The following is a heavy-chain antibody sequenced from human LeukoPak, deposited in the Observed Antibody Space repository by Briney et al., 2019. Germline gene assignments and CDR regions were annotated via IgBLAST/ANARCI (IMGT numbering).Heavy chain of an antibody. CDR2: IGSSGSPT. Sequence: LSLTCAVYGGSFSGYYWSWIRQPPGKGLEWISYIGSSGSPTHYADSVGGRFTISRDNAKNSLYLQMNSLRDEDTAVYFCARRPYSDTSGRLSDVWGQGTTVTVSS. D-gene: IGHD3-22*01. V-gene: IGHV3-11*04. CDR1: GGSFSGYY. CDR3: ARRPYSDTSGRLSDV. J-gene: IGHJ6*02.